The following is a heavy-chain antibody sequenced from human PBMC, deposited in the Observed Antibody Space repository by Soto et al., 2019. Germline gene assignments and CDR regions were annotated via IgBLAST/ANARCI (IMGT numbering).Heavy chain of an antibody. CDR1: GFTFSNYG. J-gene: IGHJ4*02. CDR2: VSGNGATT. V-gene: IGHV3-23*01. D-gene: IGHD3-10*01. CDR3: AKDLSPSSRDYYGYFDY. Sequence: GGSLRLSCAASGFTFSNYGMNWVRQVPERGLEWVSAVSGNGATTYYADSVKGRFTISRDNSKNTLHLQMNNLRAEDTAIYYCAKDLSPSSRDYYGYFDYWGQGTLVTVSS.